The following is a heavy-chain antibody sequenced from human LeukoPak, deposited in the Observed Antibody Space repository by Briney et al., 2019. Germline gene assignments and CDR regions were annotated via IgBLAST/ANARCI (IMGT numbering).Heavy chain of an antibody. J-gene: IGHJ4*02. D-gene: IGHD5-18*01. V-gene: IGHV3-23*01. Sequence: GGSLRLSCAASGFTFSGYVMSWVRQAPGKGLEWVSGISGSGDSSYYADSVKGRFTISRDNSKNTLYLQMNSLRAEDTAVYYCAKNAHYQGYSYGGIDYWGQGTLVTVSS. CDR3: AKNAHYQGYSYGGIDY. CDR1: GFTFSGYV. CDR2: ISGSGDSS.